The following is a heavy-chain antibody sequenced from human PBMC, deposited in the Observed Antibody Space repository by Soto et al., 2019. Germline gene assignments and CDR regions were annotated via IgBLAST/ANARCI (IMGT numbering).Heavy chain of an antibody. CDR3: ARVAAAGTYFDY. Sequence: QVQLQESGPGLVKPSGTLSLTCAVSGGSISSNNWWSWVRQPPGKGLEWIGEIYHSGSTNYNPSLKSRVXTXVXXSKNQCSLKLSSVTAAATAVYYWARVAAAGTYFDYWGQGTLVTVSS. V-gene: IGHV4-4*02. D-gene: IGHD6-13*01. J-gene: IGHJ4*02. CDR2: IYHSGST. CDR1: GGSISSNNW.